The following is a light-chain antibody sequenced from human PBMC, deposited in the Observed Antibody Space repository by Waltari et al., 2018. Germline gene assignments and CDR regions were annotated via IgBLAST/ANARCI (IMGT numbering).Light chain of an antibody. CDR2: DVS. Sequence: EIVLTQFPATLSLSPGERATLSCRPSQSVGSFLAWYQQKSCQAPRLLIYDVSNRAHGIPARFSGRGSGTDFTLTISSLEPEDFAVYYCQHRRNWMFTFGPGTKVDIK. CDR1: QSVGSF. V-gene: IGKV3-11*01. J-gene: IGKJ3*01. CDR3: QHRRNWMFT.